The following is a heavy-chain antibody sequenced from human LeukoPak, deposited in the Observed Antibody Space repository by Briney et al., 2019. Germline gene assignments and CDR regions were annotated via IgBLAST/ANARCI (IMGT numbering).Heavy chain of an antibody. Sequence: PGGSLRLSCAASGFTFSTYWMSWVRQAPGKGLEWVANIRRDGSDKYYVDSVKGRFTISRGNALYLQMNSLRAEDTAVYYCARDGGSAMPFDYWGQGTLVTVSS. CDR1: GFTFSTYW. D-gene: IGHD2-2*01. CDR3: ARDGGSAMPFDY. CDR2: IRRDGSDK. V-gene: IGHV3-7*01. J-gene: IGHJ4*02.